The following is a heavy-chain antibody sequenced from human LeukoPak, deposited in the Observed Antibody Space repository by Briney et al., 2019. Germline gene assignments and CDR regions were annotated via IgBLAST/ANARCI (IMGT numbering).Heavy chain of an antibody. CDR3: AKGRGYRYGLEYYYYYGLDV. D-gene: IGHD5-18*01. V-gene: IGHV3-30*18. CDR1: GFTFSSYG. CDR2: ISYDGSNK. Sequence: GRSLRLSCAASGFTFSSYGMHWVRQAPGKGLEWVAVISYDGSNKYYADSVKGRFTISRDNSKNTLYLQMNSLRAEDTAVYYCAKGRGYRYGLEYYYYYGLDVWGKGTTVTVSS. J-gene: IGHJ6*04.